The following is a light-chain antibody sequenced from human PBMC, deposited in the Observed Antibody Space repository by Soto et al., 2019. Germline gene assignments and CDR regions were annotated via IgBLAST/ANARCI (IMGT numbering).Light chain of an antibody. CDR2: RNN. J-gene: IGLJ1*01. CDR1: SSNIGAGYD. V-gene: IGLV1-40*01. CDR3: QSYDSSLSAYV. Sequence: ALTQPPSVSGAPGQRDTISCTGSSSNIGAGYDVHWYQQLPGTAPKLLIFRNNNRPSGVPDRFSGSKSGTSASLAITGLQAEDEADYYCQSYDSSLSAYVFATGTKVTVL.